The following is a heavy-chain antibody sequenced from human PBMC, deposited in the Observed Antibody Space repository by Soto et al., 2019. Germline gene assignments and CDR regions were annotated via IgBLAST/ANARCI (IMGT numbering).Heavy chain of an antibody. CDR3: AREGNYHEF. V-gene: IGHV3-21*01. Sequence: PGGSLRLSCETSGFPFGIYTMNWVRQAPGKGLEWVSSISSSGTYIDYADSVEGRFAISRDDAKNSVFLEMTSLRVDDTAGYYCAREGNYHEFWGQGTLVTVSS. J-gene: IGHJ4*02. CDR1: GFPFGIYT. CDR2: ISSSGTYI. D-gene: IGHD3-10*01.